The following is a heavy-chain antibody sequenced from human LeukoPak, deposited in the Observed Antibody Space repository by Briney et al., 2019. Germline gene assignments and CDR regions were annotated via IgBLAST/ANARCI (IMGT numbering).Heavy chain of an antibody. D-gene: IGHD2-15*01. Sequence: GGSLRLSCAASGFTFSNYNMNWIRQAPGKGLEWVSSISSSSGYRYYADSLKGRFTISRDNSKNSLYLQMNSLRAEDTAVYYCAKETTDCSGGSCYPTSDYMDVWGKGTTVTVSS. J-gene: IGHJ6*03. CDR2: ISSSSGYR. V-gene: IGHV3-21*01. CDR3: AKETTDCSGGSCYPTSDYMDV. CDR1: GFTFSNYN.